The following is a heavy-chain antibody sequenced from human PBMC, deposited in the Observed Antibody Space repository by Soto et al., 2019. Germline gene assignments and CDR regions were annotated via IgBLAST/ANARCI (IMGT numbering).Heavy chain of an antibody. V-gene: IGHV1-3*01. J-gene: IGHJ4*02. CDR1: GYTFTSYA. CDR2: INAGNGNT. D-gene: IGHD6-13*01. CDR3: ARGRIAAAGNRYFDY. Sequence: ASVKVSSKASGYTFTSYAMHGVRQAPGQRLEWMGWINAGNGNTKYSQKFQGRVTITRDTSASTAYMELSSLRSEDTAVYYCARGRIAAAGNRYFDYWGQGTLVTVSS.